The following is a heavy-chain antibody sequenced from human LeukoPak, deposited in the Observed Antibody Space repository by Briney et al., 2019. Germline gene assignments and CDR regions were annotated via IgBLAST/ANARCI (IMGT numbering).Heavy chain of an antibody. CDR1: DGSIRAYY. CDR2: IYHSGST. V-gene: IGHV4-59*01. CDR3: ARGPTYYYDSSGYYYPFDY. D-gene: IGHD3-22*01. Sequence: SETLSLTCTVSDGSIRAYYWSWIRQPPGKGLEWIGYIYHSGSTNYNPSLKSRVTISVDTSKNQFSLKMSSVTAADTAVYYCARGPTYYYDSSGYYYPFDYWGQGTLVTVSS. J-gene: IGHJ4*02.